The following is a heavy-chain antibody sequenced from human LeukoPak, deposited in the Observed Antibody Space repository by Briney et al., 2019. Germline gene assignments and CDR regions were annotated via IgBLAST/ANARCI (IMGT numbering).Heavy chain of an antibody. CDR2: VNGPGDWT. J-gene: IGHJ3*01. Sequence: GGSLRLSCTASGFTVSNNYMSWVRQAPGKGLEWVSRVNGPGDWTHYADSVRGRFIISRDNAENTISLQMNNLRAEDTAVYFCAREVFEGQRQSDAFDVWGQGTMVTVSS. V-gene: IGHV3-74*01. CDR1: GFTVSNNY. D-gene: IGHD6-25*01. CDR3: AREVFEGQRQSDAFDV.